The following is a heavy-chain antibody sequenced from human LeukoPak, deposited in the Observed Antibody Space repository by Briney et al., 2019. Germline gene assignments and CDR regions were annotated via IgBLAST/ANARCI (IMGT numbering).Heavy chain of an antibody. Sequence: PGGSLRLSCAASGFTFSHYGVHWVRQAPGKGLEWVAVISYDGSNKYYADSVKGRFTTSRDNSKNTLYLQMNSLRAEDTAVYYCARDPCSSTSCQGFDYWGQGTLVTVSS. CDR1: GFTFSHYG. CDR2: ISYDGSNK. CDR3: ARDPCSSTSCQGFDY. D-gene: IGHD2-2*01. V-gene: IGHV3-30*03. J-gene: IGHJ4*02.